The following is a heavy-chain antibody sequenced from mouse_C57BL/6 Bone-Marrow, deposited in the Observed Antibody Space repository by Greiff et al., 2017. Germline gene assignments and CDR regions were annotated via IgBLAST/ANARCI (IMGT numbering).Heavy chain of an antibody. CDR3: ARVMGPWFAY. CDR2: ISDGGSYT. Sequence: EVLLVESGGGLVKPGGSLKLSCAASGFTFSSYAMSWVRQTPEKRLEWVATISDGGSYTYYPDNVKGRFTISRDNAKNNLYLQMSHLKSEDAAMXYCARVMGPWFAYWGQGTLVTVSA. V-gene: IGHV5-4*01. CDR1: GFTFSSYA. D-gene: IGHD2-3*01. J-gene: IGHJ3*01.